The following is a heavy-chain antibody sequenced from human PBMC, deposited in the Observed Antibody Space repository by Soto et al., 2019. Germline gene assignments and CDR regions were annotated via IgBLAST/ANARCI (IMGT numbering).Heavy chain of an antibody. CDR3: VKEVETVRLVAFAL. J-gene: IGHJ4*02. D-gene: IGHD5-18*01. CDR1: GFTFSSYW. V-gene: IGHV3-7*03. CDR2: MNQDGSEI. Sequence: PGGSLRISCAASGFTFSSYWMSWVRQAPGKGLEWVANMNQDGSEIDYVDSVKGRFTISRDNAKSSLSLQMNSLRVDDTALYYCVKEVETVRLVAFALWGQGTQVTVSS.